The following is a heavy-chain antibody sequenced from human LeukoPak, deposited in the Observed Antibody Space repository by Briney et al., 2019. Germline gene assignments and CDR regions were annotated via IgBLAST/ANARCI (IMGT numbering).Heavy chain of an antibody. CDR1: GGTFSSYA. J-gene: IGHJ4*02. D-gene: IGHD3-16*01. V-gene: IGHV1-18*01. CDR2: IRTYNGNT. Sequence: ASVKVSCKASGGTFSSYAISWVRQAPGQGLEWMGWIRTYNGNTNYEQNLQGRVTMTTDTSTSTAYMELRSLRSDDTAVYYCARGGGGSSPFDYWGQGTLVTVSS. CDR3: ARGGGGSSPFDY.